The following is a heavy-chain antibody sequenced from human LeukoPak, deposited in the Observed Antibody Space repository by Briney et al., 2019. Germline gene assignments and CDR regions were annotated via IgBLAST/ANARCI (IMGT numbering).Heavy chain of an antibody. CDR3: ARKQATVPGDY. Sequence: TGGSLRLSCAASGFTFSSYSMNRVRQAPGKGLEWVSAISGSGGSTYYADSVKGRFTISRDNSKNTLYLQMNTLRAEDTAVYYCARKQATVPGDYWGQGTLVTVSS. CDR2: ISGSGGST. D-gene: IGHD1-1*01. J-gene: IGHJ4*02. V-gene: IGHV3-23*01. CDR1: GFTFSSYS.